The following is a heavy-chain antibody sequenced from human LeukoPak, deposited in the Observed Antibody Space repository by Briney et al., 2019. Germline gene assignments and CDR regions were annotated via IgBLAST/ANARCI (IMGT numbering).Heavy chain of an antibody. CDR3: AKVPYSSGWYPGDY. CDR2: ISGSGGST. CDR1: GFTFSSYA. D-gene: IGHD6-19*01. Sequence: GGSLRLSCAVSGFTFSSYAMSWVRQAPGKGLEWVSAISGSGGSTYYADSVKGRFTISRDNSKNTLYLQMNSLRAEDTAVYYCAKVPYSSGWYPGDYWGQGTLVTVSS. J-gene: IGHJ4*02. V-gene: IGHV3-23*01.